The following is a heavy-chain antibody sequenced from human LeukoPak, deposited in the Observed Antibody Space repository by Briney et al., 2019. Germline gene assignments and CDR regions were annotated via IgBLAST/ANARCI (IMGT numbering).Heavy chain of an antibody. CDR2: IYTSGST. CDR1: GGSISSYY. CDR3: AREYSSGWYSRTHIKGRLDAFDI. J-gene: IGHJ3*02. Sequence: NPSETLSLTCTVSGGSISSYYWSWIRQPAGKGLEWIGRIYTSGSTNYNPSLKSRVTMSVDTSKNQFSLKLSSVTAADTAVYYCAREYSSGWYSRTHIKGRLDAFDIWGQGTMVAVSS. D-gene: IGHD6-19*01. V-gene: IGHV4-4*07.